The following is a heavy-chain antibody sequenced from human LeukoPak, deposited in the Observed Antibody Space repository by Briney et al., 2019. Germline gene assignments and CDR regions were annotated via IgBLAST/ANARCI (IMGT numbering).Heavy chain of an antibody. D-gene: IGHD3-10*01. J-gene: IGHJ2*01. V-gene: IGHV4-61*05. CDR3: ATRYYGSGYWYFDL. CDR1: SGSISTSNYY. CDR2: IYYSGST. Sequence: PSETLSLTCTISSGSISTSNYYWGWVRQPPGKGLEWIGYIYYSGSTNYNPSLKSRVTISVDTSKNQFSLKLSSVTAADTAVYYCATRYYGSGYWYFDLWGRGTLVTVSS.